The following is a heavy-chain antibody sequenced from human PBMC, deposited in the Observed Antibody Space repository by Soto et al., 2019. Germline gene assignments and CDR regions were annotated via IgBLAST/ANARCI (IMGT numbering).Heavy chain of an antibody. V-gene: IGHV3-30-3*02. CDR1: GFTFSSYA. D-gene: IGHD6-6*01. CDR2: ISYDGSNK. J-gene: IGHJ6*02. Sequence: GGSLRLSCAASGFTFSSYAMHWVRQAPGKGLEWVAVISYDGSNKYYADSVKGRFTISRDNSKNTLYLQMNSLRAEDTAVYYCAKRGGPSYSSSILYGMDVWGQGTTVTVSS. CDR3: AKRGGPSYSSSILYGMDV.